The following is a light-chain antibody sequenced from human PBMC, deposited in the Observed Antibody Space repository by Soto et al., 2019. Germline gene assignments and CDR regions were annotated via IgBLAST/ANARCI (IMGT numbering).Light chain of an antibody. CDR1: QSISSW. V-gene: IGKV1-12*01. Sequence: DIQMTHSPSSVSASVGDTVTITCRASQSISSWLAWYQQKPGKAPKLLIYAASTLQSGVPSRFSGSGFGTDFTLTITSLQPEDFATYYCQQANSFPQTFGQGTKVDIK. CDR3: QQANSFPQT. CDR2: AAS. J-gene: IGKJ1*01.